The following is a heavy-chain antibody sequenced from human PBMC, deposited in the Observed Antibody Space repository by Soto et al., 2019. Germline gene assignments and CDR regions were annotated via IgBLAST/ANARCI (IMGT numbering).Heavy chain of an antibody. Sequence: QVQLVQSGAEVKKPGASVKVSCKASGYTFTSYAISWVRQAPGQGLEWMGWISAYNGNTNYAQKLQGRVTMTTDTSTRKAYMEPRSLRSDGTAVYYCARDAPPADYWGQGTLVTVSS. CDR1: GYTFTSYA. V-gene: IGHV1-18*01. J-gene: IGHJ4*02. CDR2: ISAYNGNT. CDR3: ARDAPPADY.